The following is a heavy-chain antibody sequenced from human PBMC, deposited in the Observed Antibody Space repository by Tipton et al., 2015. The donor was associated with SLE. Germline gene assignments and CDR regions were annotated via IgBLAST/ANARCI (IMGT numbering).Heavy chain of an antibody. D-gene: IGHD6-13*01. Sequence: TLSLTCTVSGGSISSYYWSWIRQPPGKGLEWIGYIYYSGSTNYNPSLKSRVTISVDTSKNQFSLKLSSVTAADTAVYYCAKSVYTSSLDAFDIWDQGTMVTVSS. CDR2: IYYSGST. J-gene: IGHJ3*02. CDR3: AKSVYTSSLDAFDI. CDR1: GGSISSYY. V-gene: IGHV4-59*01.